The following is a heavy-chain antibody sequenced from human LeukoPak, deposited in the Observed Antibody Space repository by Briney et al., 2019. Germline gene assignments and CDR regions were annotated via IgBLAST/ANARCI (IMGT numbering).Heavy chain of an antibody. V-gene: IGHV3-11*01. CDR3: ASAVRVITPYYFDY. CDR2: ISSSGSTI. D-gene: IGHD3-22*01. CDR1: GFTFSDYY. J-gene: IGHJ4*02. Sequence: GGSLRLSCAASGFTFSDYYMSWIRQAPGKGLEWVSYISSSGSTIYYADSVKGRFTISRDNAKNSLYLQMNSLRAEDTAVYYCASAVRVITPYYFDYWGQGTQVTVSS.